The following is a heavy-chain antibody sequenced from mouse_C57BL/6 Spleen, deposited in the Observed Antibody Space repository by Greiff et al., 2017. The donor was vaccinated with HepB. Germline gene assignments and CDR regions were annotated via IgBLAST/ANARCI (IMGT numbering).Heavy chain of an antibody. V-gene: IGHV5-17*01. Sequence: EVKVVESGGGLVKPGGSLKLSCAASGFTFSDYGMHWVRQAPEKGLEWVAYISSGSSTIYYADTVKGRFTISRDNAKNTLFLQMTSLRSEDTAMYYCARHHTHFDYWGQGTTLTVSS. J-gene: IGHJ2*01. CDR3: ARHHTHFDY. CDR2: ISSGSSTI. CDR1: GFTFSDYG.